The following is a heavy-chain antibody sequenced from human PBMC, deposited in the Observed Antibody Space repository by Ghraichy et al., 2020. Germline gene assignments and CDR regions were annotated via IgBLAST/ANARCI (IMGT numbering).Heavy chain of an antibody. Sequence: SETLSLTCTVSGGSISSSSYYWGWIRQPPGKGLEWIGSIYYSGSTYYNPSLKSRVTISVDTSKNQFSLKLSSVTAADTAVYYCARQPGAARRSSGSYYVAHQVDYWGQGTLVTVSS. J-gene: IGHJ4*02. CDR1: GGSISSSSYY. V-gene: IGHV4-39*01. D-gene: IGHD1-26*01. CDR2: IYYSGST. CDR3: ARQPGAARRSSGSYYVAHQVDY.